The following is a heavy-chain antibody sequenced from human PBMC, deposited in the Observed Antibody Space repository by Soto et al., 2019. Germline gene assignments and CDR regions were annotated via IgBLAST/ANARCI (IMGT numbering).Heavy chain of an antibody. Sequence: QVQLVESGGGVVQPGRSLRLSCAAYGFTFSSYGMHWVRQAPGKGLEWVAVIWYDGSNKYYADSVKGRFTISRDNSKNTLYLQMNSLRAEDTAVYYCARVASIYYYMDVWGKGTTVTVSS. V-gene: IGHV3-33*01. D-gene: IGHD2-15*01. CDR3: ARVASIYYYMDV. CDR2: IWYDGSNK. CDR1: GFTFSSYG. J-gene: IGHJ6*03.